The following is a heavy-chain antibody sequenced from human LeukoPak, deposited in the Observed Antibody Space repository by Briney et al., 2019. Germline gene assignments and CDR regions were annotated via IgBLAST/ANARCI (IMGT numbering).Heavy chain of an antibody. CDR3: ARDPVRDLLDY. V-gene: IGHV3-48*03. Sequence: GGSLRLSCAGSGFPFSSYEMNWLRQAPGKGREGVSHIDSSGITIYYGDSVKGRFTISRDNAKNSIYLQMDSLRVEDTAIYYCARDPVRDLLDYWGQGTPVTVPS. D-gene: IGHD2-21*02. CDR2: IDSSGITI. J-gene: IGHJ4*02. CDR1: GFPFSSYE.